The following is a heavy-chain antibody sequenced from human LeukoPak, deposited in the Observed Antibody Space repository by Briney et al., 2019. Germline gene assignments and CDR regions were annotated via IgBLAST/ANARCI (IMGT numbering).Heavy chain of an antibody. CDR1: GYSFTSYY. V-gene: IGHV5-51*01. Sequence: GESLKISCKGSGYSFTSYYIAWVRQMPGKGLEWMGIIYPGDSDTTYSPSFQGQVTISADKSISTAYLQWSSLKASDTAMYYCAKSFRGYSYATGFDYWGQGTLVTVSS. CDR3: AKSFRGYSYATGFDY. D-gene: IGHD5-18*01. J-gene: IGHJ4*02. CDR2: IYPGDSDT.